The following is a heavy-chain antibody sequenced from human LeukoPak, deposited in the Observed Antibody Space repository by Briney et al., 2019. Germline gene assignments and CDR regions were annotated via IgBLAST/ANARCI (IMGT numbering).Heavy chain of an antibody. CDR3: ARGPSIAARYDAFDI. Sequence: PGGSLRLSCAASGFTFSIYAMNWVRQAPGKGLEWVSYISSGSSTINYADSVKGRFTISRDNAKNSLYLQMNSLRDEDTAVYYCARGPSIAARYDAFDIWGQGTMVTVSS. CDR1: GFTFSIYA. D-gene: IGHD6-6*01. V-gene: IGHV3-48*02. J-gene: IGHJ3*02. CDR2: ISSGSSTI.